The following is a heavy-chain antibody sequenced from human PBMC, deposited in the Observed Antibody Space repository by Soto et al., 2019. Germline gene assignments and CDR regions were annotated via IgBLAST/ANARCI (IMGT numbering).Heavy chain of an antibody. CDR2: IYSGGST. D-gene: IGHD3-22*01. Sequence: PGGSLRLSCAASGFTVSSNYMSWVRQAPGKGLEWVSVIYSGGSTYYADSVKGRFTISRDNSKNTLYLQMNSLRAEDTAVYYCSIVFYYDSSGAPDAFDIWGQGTMVTVSS. CDR3: SIVFYYDSSGAPDAFDI. CDR1: GFTVSSNY. J-gene: IGHJ3*02. V-gene: IGHV3-53*01.